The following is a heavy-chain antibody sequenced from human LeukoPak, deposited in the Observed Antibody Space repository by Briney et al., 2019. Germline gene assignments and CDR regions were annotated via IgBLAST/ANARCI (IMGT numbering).Heavy chain of an antibody. CDR2: IYSRGST. CDR3: ARQGGGFWYFDL. V-gene: IGHV4-4*07. CDR1: GGSISSYY. J-gene: IGHJ2*01. D-gene: IGHD6-25*01. Sequence: PSETLSLTCTVSGGSISSYYWSWIRQPAGKGLEWIGRIYSRGSTNYNPSLQSRVTISVDTSKNQFSLKLSSVTAADTAVYYCARQGGGFWYFDLWGRGTLVTVSS.